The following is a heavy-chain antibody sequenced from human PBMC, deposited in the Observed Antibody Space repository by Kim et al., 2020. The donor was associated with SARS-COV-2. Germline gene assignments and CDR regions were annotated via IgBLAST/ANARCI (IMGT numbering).Heavy chain of an antibody. CDR3: AVQVVFASRFYYYYYGMD. CDR1: GGSISSFY. Sequence: SETMSLTCTVSGGSISSFYWSWIRQPPGKGLEWIGYIYNSGSTSYNPSLKSRVTISADTSKNQFSLKLSSVTAADTAVYYCAVQVVFASRFYYYYYGMD. V-gene: IGHV4-59*08. CDR2: IYNSGST. J-gene: IGHJ6*01. D-gene: IGHD2-15*01.